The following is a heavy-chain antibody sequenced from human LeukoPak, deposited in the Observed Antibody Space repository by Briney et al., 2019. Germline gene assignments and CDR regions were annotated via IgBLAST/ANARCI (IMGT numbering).Heavy chain of an antibody. J-gene: IGHJ4*02. Sequence: GGSLRLSRAASGFTFSSYAMSWVRQAPGKGLEWVSAISGSGGSTHYADSVKGRFTISRDNSKNTLYLQMNSLRAEDTAVYYCVKVLNYYGSGYFDYWGQGTLVTVSS. CDR3: VKVLNYYGSGYFDY. V-gene: IGHV3-23*01. CDR2: ISGSGGST. CDR1: GFTFSSYA. D-gene: IGHD3-10*01.